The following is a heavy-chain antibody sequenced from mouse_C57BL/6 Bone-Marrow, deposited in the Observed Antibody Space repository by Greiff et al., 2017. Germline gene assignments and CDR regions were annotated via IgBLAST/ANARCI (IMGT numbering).Heavy chain of an antibody. J-gene: IGHJ2*01. CDR3: SSFDGNYFDF. D-gene: IGHD2-3*01. Sequence: VQLQQSGAELVRPGASVTLSCTASGFNIKDDYIHWVKQRPEQGLAWIGWIDPEIGDTEYASKFQGKATITSDTSSNTAYLQLSSLTSEDTAVYYCSSFDGNYFDFWGQGTPLTVAS. V-gene: IGHV14-4*01. CDR1: GFNIKDDY. CDR2: IDPEIGDT.